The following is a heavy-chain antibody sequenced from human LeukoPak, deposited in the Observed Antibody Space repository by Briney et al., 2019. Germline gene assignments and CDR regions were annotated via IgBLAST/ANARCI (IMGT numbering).Heavy chain of an antibody. CDR3: ARDLGGMDV. V-gene: IGHV3-33*01. CDR1: GFTFSSYG. Sequence: GRSLRLSCAASGFTFSSYGMHWVRQAPGKGLEWVAAIWYDGSNKYYADSVKGRFTISRDNSKNTLYLQMNSLRAEDTAVYYCARDLGGMDVWGQGTTVTVSS. J-gene: IGHJ6*02. CDR2: IWYDGSNK.